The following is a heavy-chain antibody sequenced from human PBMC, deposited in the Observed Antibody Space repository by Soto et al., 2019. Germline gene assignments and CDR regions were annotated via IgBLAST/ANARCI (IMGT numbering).Heavy chain of an antibody. V-gene: IGHV4-30-4*01. CDR3: AREAREWFGGKEYYFDY. CDR1: GGSISSGDYY. CDR2: IYYSGST. J-gene: IGHJ4*02. D-gene: IGHD3-10*01. Sequence: QVQLQESGPGLVKPSQTLSLTCTVSGGSISSGDYYWSWIRQPPGKGLEWIGYIYYSGSTYYNPSLKSRVTTSLDPSKNQFSLKLSSVTAADTAVYYCAREAREWFGGKEYYFDYWGQGTLVTVSS.